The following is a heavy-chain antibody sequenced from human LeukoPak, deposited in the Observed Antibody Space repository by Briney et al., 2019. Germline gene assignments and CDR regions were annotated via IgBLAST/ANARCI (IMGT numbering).Heavy chain of an antibody. CDR2: IESKTDGGTT. CDR3: TTDQYYYDSSGYYSFFDY. D-gene: IGHD3-22*01. J-gene: IGHJ4*02. Sequence: GGSLRLSCAASGFTFSNAWMSWVRQAPGKGLEWVGRIESKTDGGTTDYAAPVKGRFTISRDDSKNTLYLQMNSLKTEDTAVYYCTTDQYYYDSSGYYSFFDYWGQGTLVTVSS. V-gene: IGHV3-15*04. CDR1: GFTFSNAW.